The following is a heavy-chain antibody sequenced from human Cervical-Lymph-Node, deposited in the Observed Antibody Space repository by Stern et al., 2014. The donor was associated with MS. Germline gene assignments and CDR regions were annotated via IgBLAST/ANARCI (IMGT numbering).Heavy chain of an antibody. CDR2: ISSSGSTI. CDR3: ARVLASITIFMDV. Sequence: VQLVESGGGLVKPGGSLRLSCAASGFTFSDYYMSWIRQAPGKGLEWVSDISSSGSTIYYADSVKGRFTISRDNAKNSLYLQMNSLRAEDKAVYYCARVLASITIFMDVWGQGTTVTVSS. D-gene: IGHD3-3*01. V-gene: IGHV3-11*01. CDR1: GFTFSDYY. J-gene: IGHJ6*02.